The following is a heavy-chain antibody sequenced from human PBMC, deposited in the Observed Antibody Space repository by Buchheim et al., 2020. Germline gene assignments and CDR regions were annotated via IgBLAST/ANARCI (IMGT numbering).Heavy chain of an antibody. Sequence: QVQLQQWGAGLLKPSETLSLTCAAYGGSFNGFYWSWIRQSPERGLEWIGEVSHNGRTDYNTSLKNRVAIFVAPSKKQFSLRLTSVTAADTAIYYCAFSNYEPFLKTWDQG. CDR3: AFSNYEPFLKT. CDR2: VSHNGRT. CDR1: GGSFNGFY. D-gene: IGHD4-11*01. V-gene: IGHV4-34*01. J-gene: IGHJ4*02.